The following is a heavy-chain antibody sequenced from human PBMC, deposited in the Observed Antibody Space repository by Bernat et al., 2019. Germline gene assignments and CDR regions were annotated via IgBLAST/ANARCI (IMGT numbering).Heavy chain of an antibody. Sequence: QVQLVESGGGVVQPGRSLRLFCGSSGFTFSSYAMPCVRQAPGKGLEWVAGISYDGSTTNYAESVRGRLTISRDNSKDTMYLRMDRLRVDDAAVYYCARDRFVEWGKWFDPWGQGTLVTVAS. J-gene: IGHJ5*02. CDR3: ARDRFVEWGKWFDP. V-gene: IGHV3-30*01. D-gene: IGHD3-3*01. CDR2: ISYDGSTT. CDR1: GFTFSSYA.